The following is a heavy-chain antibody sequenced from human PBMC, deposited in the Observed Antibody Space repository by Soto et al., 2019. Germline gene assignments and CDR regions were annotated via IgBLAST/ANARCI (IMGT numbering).Heavy chain of an antibody. J-gene: IGHJ4*02. D-gene: IGHD3-3*02. CDR2: INQDGSAK. CDR3: ARGPF. V-gene: IGHV3-7*01. Sequence: EVRMVASGGGVVQPGESLRLSCAASGFTFSNQWMSWVRQAPGKGLEWVANINQDGSAKSHVDSVEGRFTISRDNAKNSLYLQMNTLRVEDTAVYYFARGPFWGQGTRVTVSS. CDR1: GFTFSNQW.